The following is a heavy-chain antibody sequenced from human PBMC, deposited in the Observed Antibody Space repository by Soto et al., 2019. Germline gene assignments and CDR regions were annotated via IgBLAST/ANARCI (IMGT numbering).Heavy chain of an antibody. CDR2: ISAYNGNT. Sequence: ASVKVSCKASGYTFTSYGISWVRQAPGQGLEWMGWISAYNGNTNYAQKLQGRVTMTTDTSTSTAYMELRSLRSDDTAVYYCASTPLVAVAWLSFDYWGQGTLVTVSS. V-gene: IGHV1-18*01. CDR3: ASTPLVAVAWLSFDY. CDR1: GYTFTSYG. J-gene: IGHJ4*02. D-gene: IGHD6-19*01.